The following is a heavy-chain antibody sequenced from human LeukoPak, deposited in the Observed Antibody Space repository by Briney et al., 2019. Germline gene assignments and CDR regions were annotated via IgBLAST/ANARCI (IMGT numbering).Heavy chain of an antibody. CDR2: IKQDGSEK. J-gene: IGHJ6*04. Sequence: PGGSLRLSCVASGFTFSSRDWMTWVRQAPGKGLEWVANIKQDGSEKNYVDSVKGRFTISRDNAKSSVDLQMNSLRVEDTAVYYCAELGITMIGGVWGKGTTVTISS. CDR3: AELGITMIGGV. D-gene: IGHD3-10*02. V-gene: IGHV3-7*01. CDR1: GFTFSSRDW.